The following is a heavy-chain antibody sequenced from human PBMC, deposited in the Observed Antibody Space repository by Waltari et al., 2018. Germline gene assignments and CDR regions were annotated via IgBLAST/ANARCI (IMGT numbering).Heavy chain of an antibody. Sequence: QLQLQESGPGLVKPSETLSLTCTVSGGSISRGSYYWGWIRQPPGKGLEWIGSIYYSGSTYYNPSLKSRVTISVDTSKNQFSLKLSSVTAADTAVYYCARLRSDSAFDIWGQGTMVTVSS. CDR2: IYYSGST. CDR3: ARLRSDSAFDI. CDR1: GGSISRGSYY. D-gene: IGHD2-21*02. V-gene: IGHV4-39*01. J-gene: IGHJ3*02.